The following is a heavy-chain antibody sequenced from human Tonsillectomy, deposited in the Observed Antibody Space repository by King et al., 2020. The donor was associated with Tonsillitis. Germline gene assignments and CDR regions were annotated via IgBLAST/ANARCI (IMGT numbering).Heavy chain of an antibody. J-gene: IGHJ5*02. CDR1: GYSISSGYY. CDR2: IYHSGST. CDR3: ARGPTVDRWFDP. D-gene: IGHD5-12*01. Sequence: VQLQESGPGLVKPSETLSLTCAVSGYSISSGYYWGWIRQPPGKGLEWIGSIYHSGSTYYNPFLKSRVTISVDTYKNQFSLKLSSVTAADSAVYYCARGPTVDRWFDPWGQGTLVTVSS. V-gene: IGHV4-38-2*01.